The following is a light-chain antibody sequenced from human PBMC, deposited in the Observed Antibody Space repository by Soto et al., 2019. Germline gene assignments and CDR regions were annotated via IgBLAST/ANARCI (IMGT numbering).Light chain of an antibody. CDR1: QSISSN. J-gene: IGKJ3*01. CDR2: SAS. CDR3: QHYSYSPPAV. V-gene: IGKV3D-15*01. Sequence: MVMTQSPATLFVSSGERATLSCRASQSISSNLAWYQQKPVQAPRLLIYSASTRATGIPARFSGSGSGTEFTLTISSLQSEDFAVYYCQHYSYSPPAVFGPGTKVDIK.